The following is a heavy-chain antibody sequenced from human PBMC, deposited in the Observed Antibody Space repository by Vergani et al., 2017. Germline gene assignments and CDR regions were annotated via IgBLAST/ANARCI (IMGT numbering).Heavy chain of an antibody. CDR2: IYTSGST. CDR1: GGSISSGSYY. J-gene: IGHJ5*02. Sequence: QVQLQESGPGLVKPSQTLSLTCTVSGGSISSGSYYWSWIRQPAGKGLEWIGRIYTSGSTNYNPSLKSRVTMSVDTSKNQFSLKLSSVTAADTAVYYFARGEGSWSNNWFDPWGQGTLVTVSS. D-gene: IGHD3-10*01. CDR3: ARGEGSWSNNWFDP. V-gene: IGHV4-61*02.